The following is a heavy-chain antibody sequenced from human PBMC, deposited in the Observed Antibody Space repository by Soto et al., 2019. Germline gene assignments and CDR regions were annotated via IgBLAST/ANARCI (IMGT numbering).Heavy chain of an antibody. D-gene: IGHD6-13*01. Sequence: PSETLSLTCTVSGGSIISGGYYFICIRQHPWKGLEWIGYIYYSGSTYYNPSLKSRVTISVDTSKNQFSLKLSSVTAADTAVYYCARAKKGIAAAENWFDPWGQGTLVTVSS. CDR3: ARAKKGIAAAENWFDP. V-gene: IGHV4-31*03. J-gene: IGHJ5*02. CDR1: GGSIISGGYY. CDR2: IYYSGST.